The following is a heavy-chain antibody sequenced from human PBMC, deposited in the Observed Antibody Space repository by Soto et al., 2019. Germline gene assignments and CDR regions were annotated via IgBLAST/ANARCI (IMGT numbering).Heavy chain of an antibody. Sequence: EVQLLESGGGLVQPGGSLRLSCAASGFTFSSYAMSWVRQAPGKGLEWVSAISGSGGSTYYADCVKGRFTISRDNSKNTLYLQMNSLRAEDTAVYYCAKDEGGTWIQLWLPFDYWGQGTLVTVSS. D-gene: IGHD5-18*01. V-gene: IGHV3-23*01. J-gene: IGHJ4*02. CDR2: ISGSGGST. CDR3: AKDEGGTWIQLWLPFDY. CDR1: GFTFSSYA.